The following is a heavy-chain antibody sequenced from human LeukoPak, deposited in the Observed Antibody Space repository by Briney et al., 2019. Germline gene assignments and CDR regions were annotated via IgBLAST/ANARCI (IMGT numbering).Heavy chain of an antibody. V-gene: IGHV4-28*06. J-gene: IGHJ3*02. D-gene: IGHD2-15*01. Sequence: SETLSLTCAVSGYSISSSNWWGWIRQPPGKGLEWIGYIYYSGSTNYNPSLKSRVTMSVDTSKNQFSLKLSSVAALDTAVYYCSRYCSGGSCYLDAFDIWGQGTMVTVSS. CDR1: GYSISSSNW. CDR2: IYYSGST. CDR3: SRYCSGGSCYLDAFDI.